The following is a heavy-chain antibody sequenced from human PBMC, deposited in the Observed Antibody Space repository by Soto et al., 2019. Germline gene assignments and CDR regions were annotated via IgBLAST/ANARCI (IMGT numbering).Heavy chain of an antibody. CDR1: GGTFSSYT. V-gene: IGHV1-69*02. CDR3: ARVVGRRGSTNYYYYGMDV. CDR2: IIPILGIA. D-gene: IGHD3-10*01. Sequence: QVPLVQSGAEVKKPGSSVKVSCKASGGTFSSYTISWVRQAPGQGLEWMGRIIPILGIANYAQKFQGRVTITADKSTSTAYMELSSLRSEDTAVYYCARVVGRRGSTNYYYYGMDVWGQGTTVTVSS. J-gene: IGHJ6*02.